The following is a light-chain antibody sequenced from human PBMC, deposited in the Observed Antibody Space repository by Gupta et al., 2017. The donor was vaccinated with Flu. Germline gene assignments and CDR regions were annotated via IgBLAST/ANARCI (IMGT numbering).Light chain of an antibody. CDR3: AAWDDSLSGRV. CDR1: SSNSGSNY. V-gene: IGLV1-47*01. CDR2: RNN. J-gene: IGLJ2*01. Sequence: SVLTPPPSASGTPGQRVTIPCSGSSSNSGSNYVYWYQQLPGTAPKLLIYRNNQRPSGVPDRFSGSKSGTSASLAISGLRSEDEADYYCAAWDDSLSGRVFGGGTKLTVL.